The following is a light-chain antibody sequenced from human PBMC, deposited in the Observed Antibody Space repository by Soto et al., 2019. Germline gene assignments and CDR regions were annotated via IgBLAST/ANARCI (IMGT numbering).Light chain of an antibody. J-gene: IGKJ4*01. CDR2: GAS. CDR1: QGISSF. V-gene: IGKV1-9*01. Sequence: DIQLTKSPSFLSASGRDRVTITCRASQGISSFLAWYQQNPGKASNLLISGASNLRSGVPWRFSGGRSWTEFTLTTSSLQTEEFACYYSKHLNTYPLTSGGQTKVEI. CDR3: KHLNTYPLT.